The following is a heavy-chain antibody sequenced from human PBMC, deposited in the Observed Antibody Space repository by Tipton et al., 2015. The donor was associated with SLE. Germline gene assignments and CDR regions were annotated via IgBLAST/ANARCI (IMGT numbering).Heavy chain of an antibody. J-gene: IGHJ5*02. CDR1: GGSISSGSYY. V-gene: IGHV4-61*09. D-gene: IGHD3-10*01. CDR3: ARGHKKYYYGSGSS. Sequence: LRLSCTVSGGSISSGSYYWSWIRQPAGKGLEWIGYIYTSGSTNYNPSLKSRVTISVDTSKNQFSLKLSSVTAADTAVYYCARGHKKYYYGSGSSWGQGTLVTVSS. CDR2: IYTSGST.